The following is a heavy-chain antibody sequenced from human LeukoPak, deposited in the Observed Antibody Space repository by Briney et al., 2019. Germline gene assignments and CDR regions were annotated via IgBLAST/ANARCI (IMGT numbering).Heavy chain of an antibody. J-gene: IGHJ4*02. CDR1: GFTFSSYG. V-gene: IGHV3-33*01. CDR2: IWYDGSNK. Sequence: PGGSLRLSCAASGFTFSSYGMHWVRQAPGKGLEWVAVIWYDGSNKYYADSVKGRFTISRDNSKNTLYLQMNSLRAEDTAVYYCAREGITGTDFTFDYWGQGTLVTVSS. CDR3: AREGITGTDFTFDY. D-gene: IGHD1-7*01.